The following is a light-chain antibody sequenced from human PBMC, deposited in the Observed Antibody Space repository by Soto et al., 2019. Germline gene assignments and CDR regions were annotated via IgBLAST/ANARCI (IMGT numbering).Light chain of an antibody. CDR1: QSVSSY. J-gene: IGKJ5*01. Sequence: EIVFPPSPATLSLSPGERATLSCRASQSVSSYLAWYQQKPGQAPRLLIYDASNRATGIPARFSGSGSGTDFTLTISSLEPEEFAVYDCQQRSNWHTFGQGTRLEIK. CDR2: DAS. V-gene: IGKV3-11*01. CDR3: QQRSNWHT.